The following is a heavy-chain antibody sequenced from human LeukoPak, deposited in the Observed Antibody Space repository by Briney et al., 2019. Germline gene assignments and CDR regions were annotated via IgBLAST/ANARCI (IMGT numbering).Heavy chain of an antibody. D-gene: IGHD5-18*01. CDR2: ISGTSSAT. V-gene: IGHV3-48*02. CDR1: GFTVSSNY. J-gene: IGHJ4*02. Sequence: GGSLRLSCAGSGFTVSSNYMNWVRQAPGKGLEWVSYISGTSSATYYADSVKGRFTISSDNGKTSLYLQMNSLRDEDTAMYYCARDMGEYSPFYFDYWGQGALVTVSS. CDR3: ARDMGEYSPFYFDY.